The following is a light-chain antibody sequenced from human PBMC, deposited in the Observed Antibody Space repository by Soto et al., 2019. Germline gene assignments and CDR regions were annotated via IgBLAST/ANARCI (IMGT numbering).Light chain of an antibody. V-gene: IGLV2-14*01. CDR1: SSDVGGSNY. CDR2: DVS. CDR3: SSYTSSSTLGYV. J-gene: IGLJ1*01. Sequence: QSALTQPASVSGSPGQSITISCTGTSSDVGGSNYVSWYQQHPGKAPKLMIYDVSNRPSGVSNRFSGSKSGNTASLTISGLQAEDEADYYCSSYTSSSTLGYVFGTGTQVTVL.